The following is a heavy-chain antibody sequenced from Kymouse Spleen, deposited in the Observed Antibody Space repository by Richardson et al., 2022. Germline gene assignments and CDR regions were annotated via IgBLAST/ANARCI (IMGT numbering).Heavy chain of an antibody. CDR1: GFTFSSYS. D-gene: IGHD6-19*01. CDR3: AREDSSGWYDYYYYGMDV. V-gene: IGHV3-21*03. CDR2: ISSSSSYI. Sequence: EVQLVESGGGLVKPGGSLRLSCAASGFTFSSYSMNWVRQAPGKGLEWVSSISSSSSYIYYADSVKGRFTISRDNAKNSLYLQMNSLRAEDTAVYYCAREDSSGWYDYYYYGMDVWGQGTTVTVSS. J-gene: IGHJ6*02.